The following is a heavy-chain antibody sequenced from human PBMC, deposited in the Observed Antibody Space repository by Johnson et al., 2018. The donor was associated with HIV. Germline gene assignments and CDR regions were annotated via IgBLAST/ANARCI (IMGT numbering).Heavy chain of an antibody. Sequence: QVQLVESGGGVVQPGGSLRLSCAASGFTFSSYGMHWVRQAPGQGLEWVAVISYDGSNKYYADSVKGRFTISRDNSKNTLYLQMNSLRAEDTAVYYCARDHVRWARLDAFDIWGQGTMVTVSS. CDR3: ARDHVRWARLDAFDI. D-gene: IGHD1-26*01. J-gene: IGHJ3*02. CDR2: ISYDGSNK. CDR1: GFTFSSYG. V-gene: IGHV3-30*03.